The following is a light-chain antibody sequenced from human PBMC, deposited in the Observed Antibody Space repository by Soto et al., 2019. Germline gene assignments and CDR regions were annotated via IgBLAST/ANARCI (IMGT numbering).Light chain of an antibody. CDR1: QGVTSN. CDR2: DMS. Sequence: EIVLTQSPATLSLSPGERATLSCRASQGVTSNLAWYQQKPGQAPRLLIYDMSTRATGIPARFSGSGSGADFTLTINSLEPEDFAVYYCQQYNNWPLTFGRGTRLDIK. J-gene: IGKJ5*01. CDR3: QQYNNWPLT. V-gene: IGKV3-11*01.